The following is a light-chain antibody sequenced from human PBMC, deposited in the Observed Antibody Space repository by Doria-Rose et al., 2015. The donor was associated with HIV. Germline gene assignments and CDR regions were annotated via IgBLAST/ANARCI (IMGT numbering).Light chain of an antibody. J-gene: IGKJ3*01. CDR1: QSASSN. V-gene: IGKV3-11*01. CDR2: DAS. Sequence: EIVLTQSPATLSLSPGERATLSCRASQSASSNLAWYQQKPGQAPRLLIYDASNRATGIPARFSGSGSGTDFTLTISSLEPEDFAVYFCQQRSNWPPIFTFGPGTKVDI. CDR3: QQRSNWPPIFT.